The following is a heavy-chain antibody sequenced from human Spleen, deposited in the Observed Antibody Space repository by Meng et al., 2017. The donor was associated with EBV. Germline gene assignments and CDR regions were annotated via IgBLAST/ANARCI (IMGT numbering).Heavy chain of an antibody. V-gene: IGHV4-34*09. Sequence: QLQLQESGSGLVKPSQTLSLTCAVSGGSFSSYYWSWIRQPPGKGLEWIGEINQSGSIYYNPSLMGRVTISGDTSRNQFSLKLISVTAADTAVYYCARGPYYEWGQGTLVTVSS. CDR2: INQSGSI. D-gene: IGHD1-26*01. CDR3: ARGPYYE. J-gene: IGHJ4*02. CDR1: GGSFSSYY.